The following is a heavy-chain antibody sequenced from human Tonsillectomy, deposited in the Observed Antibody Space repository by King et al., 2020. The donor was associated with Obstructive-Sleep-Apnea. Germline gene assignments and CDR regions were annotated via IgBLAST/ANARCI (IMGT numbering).Heavy chain of an antibody. CDR1: GDSISSGTYA. V-gene: IGHV4-30-2*06. CDR3: ARGNSGVPRDCFDP. Sequence: QLQESGSGLVKPSQTLSLTCAVSGDSISSGTYAWNWIRQSPGKGLEWIAYIYHSGSTYYNPSLKSRVTISVHRSQNQFSLKLSYVTAADTAVYYCARGNSGVPRDCFDPWGQGTLVTVSS. D-gene: IGHD5-12*01. J-gene: IGHJ5*02. CDR2: IYHSGST.